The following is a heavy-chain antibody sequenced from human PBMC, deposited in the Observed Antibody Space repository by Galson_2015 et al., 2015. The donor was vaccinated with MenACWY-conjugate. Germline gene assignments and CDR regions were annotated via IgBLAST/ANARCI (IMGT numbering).Heavy chain of an antibody. CDR1: GFSVSSEY. Sequence: SLRLSCAASGFSVSSEYMSWVRQAPGKGLEWVSIIYRDGKTFYADSVQGRFIISRDNSKNTLYLQMNSLTAEDTAVYYCARESVDSSGHPSSWGQGTLVTVSS. CDR3: ARESVDSSGHPSS. V-gene: IGHV3-53*01. J-gene: IGHJ5*02. CDR2: IYRDGKT. D-gene: IGHD3-22*01.